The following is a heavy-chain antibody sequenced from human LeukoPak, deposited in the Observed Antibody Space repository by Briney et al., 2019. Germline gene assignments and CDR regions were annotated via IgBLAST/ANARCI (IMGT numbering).Heavy chain of an antibody. CDR2: ISSSSSYI. Sequence: GGSLRLSCAASGFTFRDHWMSWMRQAPGKGLEWVSSISSSSSYIYYADSVKGRFTISRDNAKNSLYLQMNSLRAEDTAVYYCARAPKYLYWGQGTLVTVSS. CDR1: GFTFRDHW. D-gene: IGHD2/OR15-2a*01. J-gene: IGHJ4*02. CDR3: ARAPKYLY. V-gene: IGHV3-21*01.